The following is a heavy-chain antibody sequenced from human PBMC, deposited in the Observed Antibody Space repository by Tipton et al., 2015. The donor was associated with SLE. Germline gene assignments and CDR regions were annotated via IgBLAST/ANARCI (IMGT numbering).Heavy chain of an antibody. Sequence: TLSLTCAVYDGSFSDYYWSWIRQPPGRGLEWIGEINHSGSTNHNPSLKSRVTISVDRSKNQFSLKLTSVTVADTAVYYCARFYPMSSFDLWGRGTLVTVSS. V-gene: IGHV4-34*01. J-gene: IGHJ2*01. CDR3: ARFYPMSSFDL. D-gene: IGHD2/OR15-2a*01. CDR1: DGSFSDYY. CDR2: INHSGST.